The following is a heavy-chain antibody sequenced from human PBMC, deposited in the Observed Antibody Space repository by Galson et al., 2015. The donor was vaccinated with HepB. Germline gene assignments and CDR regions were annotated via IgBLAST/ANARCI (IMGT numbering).Heavy chain of an antibody. V-gene: IGHV3-23*01. J-gene: IGHJ1*01. CDR2: ISGSGGST. CDR1: GFTFSSYA. CDR3: AKGQYASGWYCFQH. D-gene: IGHD6-19*01. Sequence: SLRLSCAASGFTFSSYAMHWVRQAPGKGLEWVSAISGSGGSTYYPDSVKGRFTISRDNSKNTLYLQMTTLRADDTAVYYCAKGQYASGWYCFQHWGQGALVIVSS.